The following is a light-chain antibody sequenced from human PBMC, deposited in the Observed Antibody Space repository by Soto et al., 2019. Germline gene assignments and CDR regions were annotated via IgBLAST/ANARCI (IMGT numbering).Light chain of an antibody. Sequence: QAVVTQPPSASGTPGQRVIISCSGGSSNIGSYYVYWYQQLPGTAPKLLIYSNNQRPSGVPDRFSGSKSGTSASLAISGLRSEDEADYYCEAWDDSLSGVAFGGGTKLTVL. CDR1: SSNIGSYY. CDR3: EAWDDSLSGVA. V-gene: IGLV1-47*02. J-gene: IGLJ2*01. CDR2: SNN.